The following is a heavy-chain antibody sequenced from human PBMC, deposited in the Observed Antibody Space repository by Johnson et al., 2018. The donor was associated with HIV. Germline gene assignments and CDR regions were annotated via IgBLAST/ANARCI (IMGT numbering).Heavy chain of an antibody. CDR1: GFTFSSYA. J-gene: IGHJ3*02. V-gene: IGHV3-23*04. CDR3: ARQDSSGWLHDAFDI. CDR2: ISGSSGST. D-gene: IGHD6-19*01. Sequence: VQLVESGGGVVQPGRSLRLSCAASGFTFSSYAMTWVRQAPGKGLEWVSTISGSSGSTFYADSVKGRFTISRENSKNTLYLQMNSLRVGDTAVYYCARQDSSGWLHDAFDIWGQGTVVIVSS.